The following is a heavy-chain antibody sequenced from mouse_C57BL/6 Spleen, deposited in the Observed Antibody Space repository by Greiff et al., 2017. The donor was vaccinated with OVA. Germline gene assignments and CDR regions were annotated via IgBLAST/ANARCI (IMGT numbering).Heavy chain of an antibody. J-gene: IGHJ1*03. CDR1: GYTFTSYW. Sequence: QVQLQQPGAELVMPGASVKLSCKASGYTFTSYWMHWVKQRPGQGLEWIGEIDPSDSNTNYNQKFKGKSTLTVDKSSSTAYMQRSSLTSEDSAVYYCARTTMVKRYCDVWGTGTTVTVSS. CDR2: IDPSDSNT. CDR3: ARTTMVKRYCDV. D-gene: IGHD2-1*01. V-gene: IGHV1-69*01.